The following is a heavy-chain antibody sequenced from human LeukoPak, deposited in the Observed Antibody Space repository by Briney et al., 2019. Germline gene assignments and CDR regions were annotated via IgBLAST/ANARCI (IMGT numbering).Heavy chain of an antibody. CDR1: GGSISSRSYY. V-gene: IGHV4-39*07. CDR3: AREIGETTITSSGEH. J-gene: IGHJ4*02. D-gene: IGHD1-14*01. Sequence: PSETLSLTCTVSGGSISSRSYYWVWIRQPPGKGLEWMGSVYYTGTTYYKPSLKSRLTISVDTFNNQFSLGLTSVTAADTAVYYCAREIGETTITSSGEHWGQGSLVTVSS. CDR2: VYYTGTT.